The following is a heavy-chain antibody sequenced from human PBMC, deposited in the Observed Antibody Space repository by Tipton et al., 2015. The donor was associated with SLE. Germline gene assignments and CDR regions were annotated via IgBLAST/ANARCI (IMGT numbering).Heavy chain of an antibody. Sequence: TLSLTCTVSGGSISSYCWSWIRQPAGKGLEWIGRIYTSGSTNYNPSLNSRVTISVDTSKNQFSLKLSSVTAADTAVYYCASFKVSGVEDAFDTWGQGTMVTVSS. CDR2: IYTSGST. J-gene: IGHJ3*02. D-gene: IGHD5/OR15-5a*01. V-gene: IGHV4-4*07. CDR1: GGSISSYC. CDR3: ASFKVSGVEDAFDT.